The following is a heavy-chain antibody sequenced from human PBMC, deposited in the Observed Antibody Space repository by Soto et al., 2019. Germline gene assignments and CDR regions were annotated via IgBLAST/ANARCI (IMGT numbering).Heavy chain of an antibody. CDR2: ISSRGSSI. D-gene: IGHD3-3*01. CDR1: GFTFSDYY. Sequence: PGGSLRLSCAVSGFTFSDYYMSWIRQAPGKGLEWVSYISSRGSSIYYADSVKGRFTISRGNAKNSLYLQMNGLRAEDTAVYYCARGYYDFWSGYYISPYGMDVWGQGTTVTVSS. V-gene: IGHV3-11*01. CDR3: ARGYYDFWSGYYISPYGMDV. J-gene: IGHJ6*02.